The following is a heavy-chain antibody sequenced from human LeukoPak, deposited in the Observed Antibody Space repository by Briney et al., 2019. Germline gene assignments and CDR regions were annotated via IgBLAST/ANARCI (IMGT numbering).Heavy chain of an antibody. Sequence: PSQTLSLTCAVSGGSISSGGYSWSWIRQPPGKGLEWIGYTYHNGNTFYNPSLKSRVTISVDTSKNQFSLKLSSVTAADTAVYYCARDRPDYYDSSSFQPSWGQGTLVTVSS. V-gene: IGHV4-30-2*01. D-gene: IGHD3-22*01. J-gene: IGHJ4*02. CDR1: GGSISSGGYS. CDR3: ARDRPDYYDSSSFQPS. CDR2: TYHNGNT.